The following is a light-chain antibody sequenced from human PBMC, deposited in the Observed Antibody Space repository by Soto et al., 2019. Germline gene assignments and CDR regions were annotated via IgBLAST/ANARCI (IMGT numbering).Light chain of an antibody. J-gene: IGLJ2*01. CDR2: DVS. CDR1: SSDVGGYNY. V-gene: IGLV2-14*01. CDR3: SSYTSSSTVV. Sequence: SALTQPASVFGSPGQSITISCTGTSSDVGGYNYVSWYQQHPGKAPKLMIYDVSNRPSGVSNRFSGSKSGNTASLTISGLQAEYEADYYCSSYTSSSTVVFGGGTKVTVL.